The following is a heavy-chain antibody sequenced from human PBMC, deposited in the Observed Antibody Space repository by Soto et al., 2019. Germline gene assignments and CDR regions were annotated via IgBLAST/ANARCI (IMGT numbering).Heavy chain of an antibody. J-gene: IGHJ4*02. CDR3: ARDLLDTTVDYYFDS. CDR1: GGSLSSGTYY. D-gene: IGHD4-17*01. Sequence: LSLTCTVSGGSLSSGTYYWSWIRQPPGKGLEWIGYIYHSGSSQSNPSLKSRVTISIDTSKNQFSLELRSVTAADTAVYYCARDLLDTTVDYYFDSWGPGRLVTVSS. V-gene: IGHV4-30-4*01. CDR2: IYHSGSS.